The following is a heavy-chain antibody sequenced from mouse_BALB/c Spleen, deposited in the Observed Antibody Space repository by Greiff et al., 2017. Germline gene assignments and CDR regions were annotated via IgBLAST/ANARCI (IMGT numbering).Heavy chain of an antibody. CDR3: ARQVYGNYGENAMDY. D-gene: IGHD2-10*02. CDR2: ISNGGGST. CDR1: GFTFSSYT. J-gene: IGHJ4*01. V-gene: IGHV5-12-2*01. Sequence: EVQRVESGGGLVQPGGSLKLSCAASGFTFSSYTMSWVRQTPEKRLEWVAYISNGGGSTYYPDTVKGRFTISRDNAKNTLYLQMSSLKSEDTAMYYCARQVYGNYGENAMDYWGQGTSVTVSS.